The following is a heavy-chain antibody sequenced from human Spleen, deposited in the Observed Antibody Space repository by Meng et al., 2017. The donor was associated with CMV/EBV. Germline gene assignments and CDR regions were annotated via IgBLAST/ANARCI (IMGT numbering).Heavy chain of an antibody. CDR2: IYYSGYT. V-gene: IGHV4-59*01. Sequence: SETLSLTCTVSGGSISSYYWSWIRQPPGKGLEWIGYIYYSGYTNYNPSLKSRVTISVDTSKNQFSLKLSSVTAADTAVYYCARGGPEWLPVDPWGQGTLVTVSS. J-gene: IGHJ5*02. CDR1: GGSISSYY. CDR3: ARGGPEWLPVDP. D-gene: IGHD5-12*01.